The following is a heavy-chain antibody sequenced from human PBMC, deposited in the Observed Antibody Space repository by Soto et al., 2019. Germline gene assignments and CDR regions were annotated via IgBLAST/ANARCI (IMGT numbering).Heavy chain of an antibody. J-gene: IGHJ4*02. CDR2: IYYSGSP. CDR3: ASRKSSPYFDY. V-gene: IGHV4-30-4*01. D-gene: IGHD3-10*01. CDR1: GGSISSGGYY. Sequence: PSETLSLTCTVSGGSISSGGYYWSWIRQPPGKGLEWIGSIYYSGSPYYNPSLKSRVTISVDTSKNQFSLKLSSVTAADTAVYYCASRKSSPYFDYWGQGTLVTVSS.